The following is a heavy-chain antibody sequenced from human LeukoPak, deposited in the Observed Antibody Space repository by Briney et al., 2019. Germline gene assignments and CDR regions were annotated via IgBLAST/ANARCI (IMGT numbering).Heavy chain of an antibody. Sequence: SETLSLTCAVYGGSFSGYYWSWIRQPPGKGLEWIGEINHSGSTNYNPSLKSRVTISVDTSKNQFSLKLSSVTAADTAVYYCARADTGYYFDYWGQGTLVTVSS. CDR2: INHSGST. V-gene: IGHV4-34*01. D-gene: IGHD5-18*01. CDR1: GGSFSGYY. CDR3: ARADTGYYFDY. J-gene: IGHJ4*02.